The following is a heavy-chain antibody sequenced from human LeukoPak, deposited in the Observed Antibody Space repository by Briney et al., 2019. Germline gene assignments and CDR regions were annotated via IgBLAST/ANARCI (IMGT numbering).Heavy chain of an antibody. V-gene: IGHV3-74*01. CDR1: GFTFSSYW. Sequence: PGGSLRLSCAASGFTFSSYWMHWVRQAPGKGLVWVSRINSDGSSTSYADSVKGRFTISRDNVKNTLYLQMNSLRAEDTAVYYCARVDTAMVGYAFDIWGQGTMVTVSS. D-gene: IGHD5-18*01. CDR3: ARVDTAMVGYAFDI. J-gene: IGHJ3*02. CDR2: INSDGSST.